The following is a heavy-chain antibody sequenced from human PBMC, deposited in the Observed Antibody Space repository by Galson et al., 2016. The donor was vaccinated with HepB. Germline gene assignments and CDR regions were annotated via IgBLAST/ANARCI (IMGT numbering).Heavy chain of an antibody. CDR2: IYSGDYT. D-gene: IGHD3-10*01. Sequence: SLRLSCAPSGFSVSNNYMNWVRQAPGKGLEWVSVIYSGDYTYYADSVKGRFTISRDNSKNTMYLQMNSLRVEDTAVYYCAARYGEFLMVFDYWGQGTLVTVSS. V-gene: IGHV3-53*01. CDR3: AARYGEFLMVFDY. J-gene: IGHJ4*02. CDR1: GFSVSNNY.